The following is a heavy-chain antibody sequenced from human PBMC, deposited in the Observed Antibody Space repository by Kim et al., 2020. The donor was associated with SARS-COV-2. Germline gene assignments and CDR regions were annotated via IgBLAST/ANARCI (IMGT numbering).Heavy chain of an antibody. CDR1: GFTFRNYG. CDR2: VWYDGSNK. Sequence: GGSLRLSCAASGFTFRNYGMHWVRQAPGKGLEWVAVVWYDGSNKDYADSVKGRFTISRDNSKNTLYLQMNSLRGEDTAVYYCAANFDFWGQGTLVTVSS. J-gene: IGHJ4*02. V-gene: IGHV3-33*01. CDR3: AANFDF.